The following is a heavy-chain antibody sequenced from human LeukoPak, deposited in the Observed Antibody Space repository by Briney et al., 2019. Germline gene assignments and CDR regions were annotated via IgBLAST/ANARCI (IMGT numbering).Heavy chain of an antibody. V-gene: IGHV4-34*01. CDR3: ARLGSGSYYPPFDY. CDR2: INHSGST. D-gene: IGHD1-26*01. CDR1: GGSFSGYY. J-gene: IGHJ4*02. Sequence: SETLSLTCAVSGGSFSGYYWSWIRQPPGKGLEWIGEINHSGSTNYNPSLKSRVTISVDTSKNQFSLKLSSVTAADTAVYYCARLGSGSYYPPFDYWGQGTLVTVSS.